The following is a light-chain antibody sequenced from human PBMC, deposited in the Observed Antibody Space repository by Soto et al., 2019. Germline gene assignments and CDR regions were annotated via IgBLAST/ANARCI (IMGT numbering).Light chain of an antibody. Sequence: IQLTQSPSSLSASVGDRVTITCRASQGIGRYLAWYQQKPGKAPKLLIYSASTLQSGVPSGFPGSGSGTDFTLTISSLQPEDFATYDCQQLNSYPITFGQGTRLEIK. CDR3: QQLNSYPIT. CDR2: SAS. V-gene: IGKV1-9*01. J-gene: IGKJ5*01. CDR1: QGIGRY.